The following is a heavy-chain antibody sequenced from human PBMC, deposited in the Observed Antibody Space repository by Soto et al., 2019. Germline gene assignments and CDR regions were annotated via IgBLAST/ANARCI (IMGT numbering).Heavy chain of an antibody. Sequence: LETLPLTCTVSGGSGSSGSYYWSWIRQPPGKGLEWIGYIYYSGSTNYNPSLKSRVTISVDTSKNQFSLKLSSVTAADTAVYYCARGRFGELLPTRWFDPWGQGTLVTVSS. V-gene: IGHV4-61*01. D-gene: IGHD3-10*01. CDR3: ARGRFGELLPTRWFDP. J-gene: IGHJ5*02. CDR2: IYYSGST. CDR1: GGSGSSGSYY.